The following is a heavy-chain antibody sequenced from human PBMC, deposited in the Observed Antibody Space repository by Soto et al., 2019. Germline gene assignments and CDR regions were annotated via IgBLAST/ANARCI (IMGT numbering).Heavy chain of an antibody. D-gene: IGHD6-19*01. Sequence: EVQLVESGGGLVKPGGSLRLSCAASGFTFSNAWMSWVRQAPGKGLEWVGRIQSKTDGGAIDYAAPVKGRFTISRDDSKNTLYLQMSGLKTEDTAVYYCASKPKAVVGYFHYWGQGTLVTVSS. CDR2: IQSKTDGGAI. J-gene: IGHJ4*02. CDR3: ASKPKAVVGYFHY. V-gene: IGHV3-15*01. CDR1: GFTFSNAW.